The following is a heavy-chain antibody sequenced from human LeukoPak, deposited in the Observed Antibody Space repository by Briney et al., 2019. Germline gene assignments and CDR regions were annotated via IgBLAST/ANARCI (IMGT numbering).Heavy chain of an antibody. Sequence: GGSLRLSCAASEFSVGSNYMTWVRQAPGKGLEWVSLIYSGGSTYYADSVKGRFTISRDNSKSTLYLQMNSLRAEDTAVYHCARDLSGIAGYTYGRGIDYWGQGTLVTVSS. CDR3: ARDLSGIAGYTYGRGIDY. CDR1: EFSVGSNY. J-gene: IGHJ4*02. V-gene: IGHV3-66*01. D-gene: IGHD5-18*01. CDR2: IYSGGST.